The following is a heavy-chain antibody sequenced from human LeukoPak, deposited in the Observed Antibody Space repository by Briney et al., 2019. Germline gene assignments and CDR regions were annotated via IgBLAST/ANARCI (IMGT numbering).Heavy chain of an antibody. D-gene: IGHD3-16*01. V-gene: IGHV3-33*01. J-gene: IGHJ4*02. Sequence: RRSLRLSCAASGFTFSNYGMHCVRQAPGKGLEWVAVIWYDGSNKHFADSVKGRFTISRDNSKNTLYLQMDSLRVEDTAVYYCARGPLEGGYYFDYWGQGTLVTVSS. CDR3: ARGPLEGGYYFDY. CDR2: IWYDGSNK. CDR1: GFTFSNYG.